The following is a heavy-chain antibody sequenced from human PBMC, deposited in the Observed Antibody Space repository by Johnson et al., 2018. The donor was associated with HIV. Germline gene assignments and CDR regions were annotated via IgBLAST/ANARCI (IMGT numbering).Heavy chain of an antibody. J-gene: IGHJ3*02. Sequence: VQLVESGGGVVQPGRSLRLSCAASGFTFSSYAMHWVRQAPGKGLEWVAVISYDGSNKYYADSVKGRFTISRDNSKNTLYLQMNSLRAEDTAVYYCAKDLFTGREDDVFDIWGQGTMVTVSS. CDR2: ISYDGSNK. V-gene: IGHV3-30*04. D-gene: IGHD1-14*01. CDR3: AKDLFTGREDDVFDI. CDR1: GFTFSSYA.